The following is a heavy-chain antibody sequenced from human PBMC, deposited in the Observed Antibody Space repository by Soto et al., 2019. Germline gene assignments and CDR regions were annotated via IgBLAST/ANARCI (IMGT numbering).Heavy chain of an antibody. CDR3: AKGGRGSGCYGDY. V-gene: IGHV3-23*01. Sequence: GGSLRLSCAASGFTFSSYAMSWVRQAPGKGLEWVSAISGSGGSTYYVDSLKGLFTISRDNSKNTLYLQMNSLRAEDTAVYYGAKGGRGSGCYGDYWGQGTLVTVSA. J-gene: IGHJ4*02. D-gene: IGHD6-19*01. CDR2: ISGSGGST. CDR1: GFTFSSYA.